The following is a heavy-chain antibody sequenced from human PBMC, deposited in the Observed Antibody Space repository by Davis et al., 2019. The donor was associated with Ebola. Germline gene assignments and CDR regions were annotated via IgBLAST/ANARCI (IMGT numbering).Heavy chain of an antibody. V-gene: IGHV3-23*01. J-gene: IGHJ2*01. CDR1: GFSFDLYA. CDR3: AKDGGNYPYWYFDH. CDR2: ITRSGGST. D-gene: IGHD1-7*01. Sequence: GGSLRLSCAASGFSFDLYALSWVRQAPGKGLEWVTGITRSGGSTYYADSVKGRFTISRDNSRNTLSLQMNNLRAEDTAVYYCAKDGGNYPYWYFDHWGRGTLVTVSS.